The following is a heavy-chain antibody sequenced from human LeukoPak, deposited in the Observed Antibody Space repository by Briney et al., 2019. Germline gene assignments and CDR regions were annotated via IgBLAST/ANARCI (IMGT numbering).Heavy chain of an antibody. D-gene: IGHD6-13*01. CDR2: IIPIFGTA. V-gene: IGHV1-69*06. Sequence: GASVKVSCEASGYTFTGYYMHWVRQAPGQGLEWMGGIIPIFGTANYAQKFQGRVTITADKSTSTAYMELSSLRSEDTAVYYCARDLIAAAGTVNYYYYYYMDVWGKGTTVTVSS. J-gene: IGHJ6*03. CDR1: GYTFTGYY. CDR3: ARDLIAAAGTVNYYYYYYMDV.